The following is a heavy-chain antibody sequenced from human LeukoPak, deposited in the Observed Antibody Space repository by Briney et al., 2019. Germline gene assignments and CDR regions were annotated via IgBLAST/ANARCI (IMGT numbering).Heavy chain of an antibody. J-gene: IGHJ3*02. CDR1: GGSIRSSYYY. D-gene: IGHD3-16*02. CDR2: IYDSGST. CDR3: ARGRSYAFDI. Sequence: PSETLSLTCTVSGGSIRSSYYYWGWIRQPPGKGLEWIGSIYDSGSTNYNPSLKSRVTISVDTSKNQFSLRLSSVTAADTAVYYCARGRSYAFDIWGQGTMVTVSS. V-gene: IGHV4-39*07.